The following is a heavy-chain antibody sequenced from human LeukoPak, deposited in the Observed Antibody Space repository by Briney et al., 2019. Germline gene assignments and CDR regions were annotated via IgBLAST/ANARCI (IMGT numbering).Heavy chain of an antibody. Sequence: GASLQISCKGSGYIFTSYWIGGGRPLPGKGLEWMGIIYPGDSDTRYSPSFQGQVTISADKSISTAYLQWSSLKASDTAMYYCARRSLNWFDPWGQGTLVTVSS. J-gene: IGHJ5*02. CDR2: IYPGDSDT. V-gene: IGHV5-51*01. CDR1: GYIFTSYW. CDR3: ARRSLNWFDP.